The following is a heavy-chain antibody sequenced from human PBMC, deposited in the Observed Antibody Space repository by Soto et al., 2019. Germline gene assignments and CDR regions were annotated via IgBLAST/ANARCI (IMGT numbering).Heavy chain of an antibody. J-gene: IGHJ4*02. CDR3: ARDSLAFFDS. CDR1: GASISGFY. D-gene: IGHD5-12*01. V-gene: IGHV4-59*01. CDR2: FYSSGST. Sequence: PSETLSLTCTVSGASISGFYWSWIRKSAGKGLEWIGYFYSSGSTLYNPSLKSRVIISVDTSMNQFSLKLSSVTAADTAVYYCARDSLAFFDSWGQGTLVTVSS.